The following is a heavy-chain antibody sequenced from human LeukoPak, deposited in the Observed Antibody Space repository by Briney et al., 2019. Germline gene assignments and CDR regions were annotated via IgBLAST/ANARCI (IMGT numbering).Heavy chain of an antibody. CDR3: ARGPMTVITL. Sequence: PGGSLRLSCAASGFTFSSYWMSWVRQAPGKGLEWVANIYEDGSEKNYVDSLKGRFTISRDNAKNSVYLQMDSLRVEDTAVYYCARGPMTVITLGGQGTLVTVSS. J-gene: IGHJ4*02. D-gene: IGHD2/OR15-2a*01. CDR2: IYEDGSEK. V-gene: IGHV3-7*01. CDR1: GFTFSSYW.